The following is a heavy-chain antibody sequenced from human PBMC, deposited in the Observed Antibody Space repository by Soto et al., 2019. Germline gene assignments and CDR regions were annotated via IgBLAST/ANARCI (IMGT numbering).Heavy chain of an antibody. CDR2: IYYNGRT. CDR1: GDSIGSRENY. J-gene: IGHJ5*02. Sequence: PSETLSLTCTVSGDSIGSRENYWSWIRQHPGKALEWIAFIYYNGRTFYNPSLESRLTMSIDTSKNQFSMNLTSVTAADTAVYYCARVPRGAWELLGNWFDPWGQGTLVTVSS. CDR3: ARVPRGAWELLGNWFDP. V-gene: IGHV4-31*03. D-gene: IGHD2-15*01.